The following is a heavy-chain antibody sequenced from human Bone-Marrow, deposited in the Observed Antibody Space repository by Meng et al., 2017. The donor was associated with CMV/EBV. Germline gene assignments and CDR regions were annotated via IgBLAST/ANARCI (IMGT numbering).Heavy chain of an antibody. Sequence: ESLKISCTVSGGSISSSSYYWGWIRQPPGKGLEWIGSIYYSGSTYYNPSLKSRVTISVDTSKNQFSLKLSSVTAADTAVYYCARELSSGIDYWGPGTLVTGSS. V-gene: IGHV4-39*07. CDR1: GGSISSSSYY. D-gene: IGHD6-19*01. J-gene: IGHJ4*02. CDR2: IYYSGST. CDR3: ARELSSGIDY.